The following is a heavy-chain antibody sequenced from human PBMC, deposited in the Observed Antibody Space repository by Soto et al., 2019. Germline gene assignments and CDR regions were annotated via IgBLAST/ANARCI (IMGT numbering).Heavy chain of an antibody. Sequence: SETMSLTCTASGGSINDFYWSWIRQPPGKGLEWIGYIYYSGSTDYNPSLKGRVTISVDTSKNQFSLKLRSVTAADTAVYYCARVGGVAARTFDYWGQGTLGTVSS. D-gene: IGHD6-6*01. V-gene: IGHV4-59*01. J-gene: IGHJ4*02. CDR3: ARVGGVAARTFDY. CDR2: IYYSGST. CDR1: GGSINDFY.